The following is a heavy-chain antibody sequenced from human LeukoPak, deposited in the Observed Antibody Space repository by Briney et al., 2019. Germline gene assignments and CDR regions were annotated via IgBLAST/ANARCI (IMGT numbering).Heavy chain of an antibody. CDR2: INSRSSAI. D-gene: IGHD6-13*01. CDR1: GLTFSTYS. Sequence: GGSLRLSCAASGLTFSTYSFNWVRQAPGKGLEWLSYINSRSSAIYYADSVKGRFTISRDNGKNSVYLQMNSLRAEDTAVYYCTRDEAAATNWGQGTLVTVPS. CDR3: TRDEAAATN. V-gene: IGHV3-48*01. J-gene: IGHJ4*02.